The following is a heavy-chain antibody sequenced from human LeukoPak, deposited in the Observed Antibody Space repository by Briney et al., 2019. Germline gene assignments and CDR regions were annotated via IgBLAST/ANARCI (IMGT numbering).Heavy chain of an antibody. D-gene: IGHD4-17*01. CDR1: GGSLSSYY. CDR3: ARPVNGDYVFDL. J-gene: IGHJ2*01. CDR2: IYYSGST. V-gene: IGHV4-59*08. Sequence: PSETLSLTCTVSGGSLSSYYWSWIRQPPGKGLEWIGYIYYSGSTNYNPSLKSRVTISVDTSKNQFSLKLSSVTAANTAVYYCARPVNGDYVFDLWGRGTLVTVSS.